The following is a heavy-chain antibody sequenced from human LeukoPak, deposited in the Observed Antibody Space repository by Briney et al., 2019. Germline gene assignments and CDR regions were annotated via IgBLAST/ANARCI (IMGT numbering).Heavy chain of an antibody. CDR2: IYYSGST. J-gene: IGHJ3*02. V-gene: IGHV4-59*01. D-gene: IGHD2-2*02. CDR3: ARDGRVVPAAISGDAFDI. Sequence: PSETLSLTCTVSGDSISSYYWSWIRQPPGKGLEWIGYIYYSGSTNYNPSLKSRVTISIDTSKNQFSLKLTSVTAADTAVYYCARDGRVVPAAISGDAFDIWGQGTMVTVSS. CDR1: GDSISSYY.